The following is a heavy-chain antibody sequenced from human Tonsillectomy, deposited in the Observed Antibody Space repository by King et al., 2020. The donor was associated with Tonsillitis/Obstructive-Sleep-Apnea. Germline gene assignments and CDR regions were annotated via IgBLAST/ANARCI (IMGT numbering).Heavy chain of an antibody. Sequence: VQLQQWGAGLLKPSETLSLPCAVYGGSFTGYYWSWIRQPPGKGLEWIGEINHSGSTNYNPSLKSRVTISVDTSKNQFSLKLSSVTAADTAVYYCARRPSQGYCSGGSCWGRFDYWGQGTLVTVSS. CDR2: INHSGST. J-gene: IGHJ4*02. D-gene: IGHD2-15*01. CDR1: GGSFTGYY. CDR3: ARRPSQGYCSGGSCWGRFDY. V-gene: IGHV4-34*01.